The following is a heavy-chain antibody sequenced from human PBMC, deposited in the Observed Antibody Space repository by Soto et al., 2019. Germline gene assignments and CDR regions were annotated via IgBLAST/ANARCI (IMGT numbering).Heavy chain of an antibody. J-gene: IGHJ6*02. CDR3: ARAPGTRMPAASGRADSYHGVDV. CDR1: GGSFSGYY. CDR2: INHRGSI. V-gene: IGHV4-34*01. D-gene: IGHD6-25*01. Sequence: QVQLQQWGAGLLKPSETLSLNCAVYGGSFSGYYWSWIRQPPGKGLEWIGEINHRGSIDYNPSLNRRVTMSLVRSKIRSPLMLISVPAADMAVFYCARAPGTRMPAASGRADSYHGVDVWGQGTAVTASS.